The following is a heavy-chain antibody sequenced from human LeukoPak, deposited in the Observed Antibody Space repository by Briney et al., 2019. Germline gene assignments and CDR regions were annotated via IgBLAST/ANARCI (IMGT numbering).Heavy chain of an antibody. CDR3: AREIVGKPNWFDP. D-gene: IGHD1-26*01. CDR1: GGSISSSSYY. V-gene: IGHV4-39*07. J-gene: IGHJ5*02. Sequence: SETLSLTCTVSGGSISSSSYYWGWIRQPPGKGLEWIGSIHYSGSTHYSPSLKSRVTISLDTSKNQFSLKLSSVTAADTAVYCCAREIVGKPNWFDPWGQGTLVTVSS. CDR2: IHYSGST.